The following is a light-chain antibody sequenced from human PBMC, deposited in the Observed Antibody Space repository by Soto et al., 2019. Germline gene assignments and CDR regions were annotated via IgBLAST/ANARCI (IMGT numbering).Light chain of an antibody. J-gene: IGKJ5*01. CDR1: QSVGNSH. V-gene: IGKV3-20*01. CDR3: QQYGNSPPGT. Sequence: ETVLTQSPGTLYFSPGERATLSCRASQSVGNSHVAWYQQRRGLPPRLLIYGASNRATGIPDRFSGSGSGADFTLTISRLDPEDFALYFCQQYGNSPPGTFGQGTRL. CDR2: GAS.